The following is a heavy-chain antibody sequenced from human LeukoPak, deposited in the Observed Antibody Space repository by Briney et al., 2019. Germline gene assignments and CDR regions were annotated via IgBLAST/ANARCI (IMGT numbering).Heavy chain of an antibody. J-gene: IGHJ3*02. Sequence: PSETLSLTCAVYGGSFSGYYWSWIRQPPGKGLEWIGEINHSGSTNYNPSLKSRVTISVDTSKNQFSLKLSSVTAADTAVYYCARGVGELHEIVRAFDIWGQGTMVTVSS. CDR2: INHSGST. V-gene: IGHV4-34*01. D-gene: IGHD1-26*01. CDR3: ARGVGELHEIVRAFDI. CDR1: GGSFSGYY.